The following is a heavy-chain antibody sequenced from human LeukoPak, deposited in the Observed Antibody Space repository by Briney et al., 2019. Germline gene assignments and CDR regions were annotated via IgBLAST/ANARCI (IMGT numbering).Heavy chain of an antibody. V-gene: IGHV7-4-1*02. J-gene: IGHJ4*02. D-gene: IGHD5-12*01. CDR2: INTNTGNP. CDR1: GYTFTNYA. Sequence: ASVKVSCKASGYTFTNYAMNWVRLAPGQGLEWMGWINTNTGNPTYAQGFTGRFVFSLDTSVSTAYLQISSLKAEDTAVYYCARDLSGSGYEFGYWGQGTLVTVSS. CDR3: ARDLSGSGYEFGY.